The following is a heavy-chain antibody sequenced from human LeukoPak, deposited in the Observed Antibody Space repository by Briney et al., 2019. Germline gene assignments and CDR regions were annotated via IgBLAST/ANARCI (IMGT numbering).Heavy chain of an antibody. V-gene: IGHV4-59*01. Sequence: SETLSLTCTVSGGSISSYYWSWIRQPPGKGLEWIGYIYYSGSTKYNPSLKSRVTISVDASKTQFSLKLNSVTAADTAVYYCARGSRELYYFDYWGQGTLVAVSS. CDR1: GGSISSYY. J-gene: IGHJ4*02. D-gene: IGHD1-7*01. CDR2: IYYSGST. CDR3: ARGSRELYYFDY.